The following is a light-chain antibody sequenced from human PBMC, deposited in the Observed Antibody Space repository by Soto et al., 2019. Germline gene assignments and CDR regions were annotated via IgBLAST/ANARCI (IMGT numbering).Light chain of an antibody. CDR1: QSVSSN. CDR3: QQYNNWPWT. V-gene: IGKV3-15*01. J-gene: IGKJ1*01. Sequence: EIVMTQSPANLSVSPGERATLSCRASQSVSSNLAWYQQKPGQAPRLLIYGASTRATGIPARFSGSGSGTEFTLTISSLQSEDFAFYYCQQYNNWPWTFGQGTKV. CDR2: GAS.